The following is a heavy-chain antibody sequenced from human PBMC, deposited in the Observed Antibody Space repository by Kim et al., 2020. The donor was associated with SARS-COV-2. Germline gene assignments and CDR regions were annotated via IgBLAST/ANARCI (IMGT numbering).Heavy chain of an antibody. D-gene: IGHD1-26*01. CDR3: AREVGATSRNWFDP. Sequence: SVKVSCKASGYTFSSYAISWVRQAPGQGLEWMGGINPICGTANYAQKFQGRVTITTDESTSTAYMELSSLRSEDTAVYYCAREVGATSRNWFDPWGQGTLVTVFS. J-gene: IGHJ5*02. V-gene: IGHV1-69*05. CDR1: GYTFSSYA. CDR2: INPICGTA.